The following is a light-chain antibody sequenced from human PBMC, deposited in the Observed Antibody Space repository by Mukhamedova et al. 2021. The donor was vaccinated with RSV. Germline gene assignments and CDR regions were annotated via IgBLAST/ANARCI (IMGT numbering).Light chain of an antibody. CDR2: QDS. Sequence: KLGDKYACWYQQKPGQSPVLVIYQDSKRPSGIPERFSGSNSGNTATLTISGTQAMDEADYYCQAWDSSTYVFGTATKVTVL. CDR1: KLGDKY. V-gene: IGLV3-1*01. CDR3: QAWDSSTYV. J-gene: IGLJ1*01.